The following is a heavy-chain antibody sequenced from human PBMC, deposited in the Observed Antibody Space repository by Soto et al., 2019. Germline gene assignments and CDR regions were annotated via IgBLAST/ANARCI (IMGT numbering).Heavy chain of an antibody. Sequence: QVPLEQSGAEVKKPGSSVKVSCKASGGTLSDHGVAWLRQAPGQGLEWMGGTIPVFNTAKYAQKFQGRVTVTADKFTNIAYMELSSLRSEDTDFYFCARGVYGSGNYYTGPSAFDIWGQGTMVIVSS. CDR3: ARGVYGSGNYYTGPSAFDI. D-gene: IGHD3-10*01. V-gene: IGHV1-69*06. CDR2: TIPVFNTA. CDR1: GGTLSDHG. J-gene: IGHJ3*02.